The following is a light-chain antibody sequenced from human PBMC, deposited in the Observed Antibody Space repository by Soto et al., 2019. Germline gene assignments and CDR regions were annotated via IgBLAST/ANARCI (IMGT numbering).Light chain of an antibody. CDR3: QQRSNWPRT. V-gene: IGKV3-11*01. Sequence: IVLTQSPATLSFSPGERASLSCRASQSVSSYLAWYKQKPGQAPRLLIYDASNRATGIPARFSGSGSGTDFTLTISSLEPEDFEVYYCQQRSNWPRTLGQGTKVDIK. J-gene: IGKJ1*01. CDR2: DAS. CDR1: QSVSSY.